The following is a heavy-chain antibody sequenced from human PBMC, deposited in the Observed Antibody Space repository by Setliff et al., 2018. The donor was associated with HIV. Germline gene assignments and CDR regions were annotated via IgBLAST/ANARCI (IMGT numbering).Heavy chain of an antibody. Sequence: GGSLRLSCAASGFTFSSYAVSWVRQAPGKGLEWVSAISGSGIGSYYPDSVKGRFTISRDNSKNTLFLQMNSLRAEDTAVYYCLVAVEEDVWGKGTTVTVSS. J-gene: IGHJ6*04. D-gene: IGHD5-12*01. V-gene: IGHV3-23*01. CDR3: LVAVEEDV. CDR1: GFTFSSYA. CDR2: ISGSGIGS.